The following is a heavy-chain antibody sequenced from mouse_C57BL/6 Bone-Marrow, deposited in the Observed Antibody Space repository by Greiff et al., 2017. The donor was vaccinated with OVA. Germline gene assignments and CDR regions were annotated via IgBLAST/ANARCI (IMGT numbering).Heavy chain of an antibody. V-gene: IGHV1-64*01. Sequence: QVQLQQPGAELVKPGASVKLSCKASGYTFTSYWMHWVKQRPGQGLEWIGMIHPNSGSTNYNEKFKSKATLTVDKSSSTAYMQLSSLTSEDSAVYYSARRDYYGSSSFAYWGQGTLVTVSA. CDR3: ARRDYYGSSSFAY. D-gene: IGHD1-1*01. CDR1: GYTFTSYW. J-gene: IGHJ3*01. CDR2: IHPNSGST.